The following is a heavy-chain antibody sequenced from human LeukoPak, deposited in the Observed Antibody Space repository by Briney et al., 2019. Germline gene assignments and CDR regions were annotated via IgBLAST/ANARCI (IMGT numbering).Heavy chain of an antibody. J-gene: IGHJ4*02. V-gene: IGHV3-11*01. Sequence: LSLTCTVSGGSISSSSYYWGWIRQPPGKGLEWVSYISSSGSTIYYADSVKGRFTISRDNAKNSLYLQMNSLRAEDTAVYYCARDFGYGSGSYTYWGQGTLVTVSS. D-gene: IGHD3-10*01. CDR3: ARDFGYGSGSYTY. CDR1: GGSISSSSYY. CDR2: ISSSGSTI.